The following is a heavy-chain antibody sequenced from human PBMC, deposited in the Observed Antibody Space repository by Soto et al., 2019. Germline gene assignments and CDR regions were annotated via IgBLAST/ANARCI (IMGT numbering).Heavy chain of an antibody. CDR2: IIPIFGTA. J-gene: IGHJ6*02. V-gene: IGHV1-69*13. CDR1: GGTFSSYA. D-gene: IGHD3-10*01. Sequence: SVKVSCKASGGTFSSYAISWVRQAPGQGLEWMGGIIPIFGTANYAQKFQGRVTITADESTSTAYMELSSLRSEDTAVYYCAMRVMVRGAYSPLYYYYGMDVWGQGTTVTVSS. CDR3: AMRVMVRGAYSPLYYYYGMDV.